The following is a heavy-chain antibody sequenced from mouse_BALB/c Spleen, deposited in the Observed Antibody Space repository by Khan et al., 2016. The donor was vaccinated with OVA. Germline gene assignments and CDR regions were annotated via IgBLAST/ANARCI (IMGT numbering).Heavy chain of an antibody. CDR1: GFTFSSFG. CDR3: ARSGGNFHWYFDL. V-gene: IGHV5-17*02. J-gene: IGHJ1*01. CDR2: ISSGSSTV. D-gene: IGHD2-1*01. Sequence: EVMMVESGGGLVQPGGSRKLSCAASGFTFSSFGMHWVRQAPKKGLEWVAYISSGSSTVYYVDTVKGRFTIYRDNPKNTLLLQMTSLRSEDTAMYYCARSGGNFHWYFDLWGAGTSVTVSS.